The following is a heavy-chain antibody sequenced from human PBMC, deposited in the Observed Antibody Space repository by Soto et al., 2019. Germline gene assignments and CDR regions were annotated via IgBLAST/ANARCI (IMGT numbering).Heavy chain of an antibody. Sequence: QVQLVQSGAEVKKPGASVKVSCQSSGYTFTRHGINWVRQAPGQGLEWLGWINPYNGNTKYAQKVQGRVTMTTDTSTSTAYMDLRSLRSDDTAVYYCARGPTSSRVDYWGQGTLVTVSS. CDR3: ARGPTSSRVDY. V-gene: IGHV1-18*01. CDR1: GYTFTRHG. D-gene: IGHD2-2*01. CDR2: INPYNGNT. J-gene: IGHJ4*02.